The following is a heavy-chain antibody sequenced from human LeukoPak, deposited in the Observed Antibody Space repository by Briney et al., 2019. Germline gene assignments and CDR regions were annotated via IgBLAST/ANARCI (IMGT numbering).Heavy chain of an antibody. CDR2: INHSGST. D-gene: IGHD6-6*01. Sequence: PSETLSLTCAVYGGSFSGYYWSWIRQPPGKGLEWIGEINHSGSTNYNPSLKSRVTISVDTPKNQFSLKLSSVTAADTAVYYCARAIQSIAARRGMDVWGQGTTVTVSS. J-gene: IGHJ6*02. V-gene: IGHV4-34*01. CDR3: ARAIQSIAARRGMDV. CDR1: GGSFSGYY.